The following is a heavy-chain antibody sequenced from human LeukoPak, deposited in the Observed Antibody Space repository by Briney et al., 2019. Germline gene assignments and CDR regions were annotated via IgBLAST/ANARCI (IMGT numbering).Heavy chain of an antibody. Sequence: ASVKISCKTSGYTFTDCYLHWVRQAPGQGLEWMGWINPNSGGTSSAQKFQGRVTMTRDTSITTVYMEVSWLTSDDTAIYYCARADRLHGGPYLIGPWGQGTLVTVSS. CDR2: INPNSGGT. CDR3: ARADRLHGGPYLIGP. D-gene: IGHD2-21*01. V-gene: IGHV1-2*02. CDR1: GYTFTDCY. J-gene: IGHJ5*02.